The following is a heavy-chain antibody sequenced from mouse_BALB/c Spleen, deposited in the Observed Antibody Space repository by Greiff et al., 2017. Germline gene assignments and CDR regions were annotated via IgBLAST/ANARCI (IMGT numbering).Heavy chain of an antibody. J-gene: IGHJ3*01. CDR2: ISNLAYSI. D-gene: IGHD3-3*01. V-gene: IGHV5-15*02. CDR1: GFTFSDYG. CDR3: ARTGLRRAWFAY. Sequence: EVQLVESGGGLVQPGGSRKLSCAASGFTFSDYGMAWVRQAPGKGPEWVAFISNLAYSIYYADTVTGRFTISRENAKNTLYLEMSSLRSEDTAMYYCARTGLRRAWFAYWGQGTLVTVSA.